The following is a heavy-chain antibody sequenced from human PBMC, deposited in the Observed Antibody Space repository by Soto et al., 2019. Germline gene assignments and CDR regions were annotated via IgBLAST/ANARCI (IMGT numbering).Heavy chain of an antibody. CDR2: ISSTTNYI. V-gene: IGHV3-21*06. CDR1: GFTFTRYS. Sequence: GGSLRLSCAASGFTFTRYSMNWVRQAPGKGLEWVSSISSTTNYIYYGDSMKGRFTISRDNAKNSPYLEMNSLRAEDTAVYYCARESEDLTSNFDYWGQGTLVTVSS. CDR3: ARESEDLTSNFDY. J-gene: IGHJ4*02.